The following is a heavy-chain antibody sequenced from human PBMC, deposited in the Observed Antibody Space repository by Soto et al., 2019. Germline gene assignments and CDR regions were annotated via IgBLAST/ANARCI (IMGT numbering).Heavy chain of an antibody. D-gene: IGHD6-6*01. CDR1: GGSISSYY. CDR3: ARDPSIAARMSWFDP. Sequence: SETLSLTCTVSGGSISSYYWSWIRQSPGKGLEWIGYIYYSGSTNYNPSLKSRVTISVDTSKNQFSLKLSSVTAADTAVYYCARDPSIAARMSWFDPWGQGTLVTVSS. CDR2: IYYSGST. J-gene: IGHJ5*02. V-gene: IGHV4-59*01.